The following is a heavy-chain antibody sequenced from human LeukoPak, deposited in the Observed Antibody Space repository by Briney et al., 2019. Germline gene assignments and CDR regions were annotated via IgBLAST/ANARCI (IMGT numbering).Heavy chain of an antibody. J-gene: IGHJ4*02. CDR2: INPNGGGT. CDR3: ARDLGSGSYYGGFDY. Sequence: ASVKVSCKASGYTFTGYYMHWVRQAPGQGLEWMGWINPNGGGTNYAQKFQGWVTMTRDTSISTAYMELSRLRSDDTAVYYCARDLGSGSYYGGFDYWGQGTLVTVSS. V-gene: IGHV1-2*04. CDR1: GYTFTGYY. D-gene: IGHD1-26*01.